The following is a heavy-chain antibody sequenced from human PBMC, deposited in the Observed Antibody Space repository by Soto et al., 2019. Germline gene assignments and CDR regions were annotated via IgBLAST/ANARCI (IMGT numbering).Heavy chain of an antibody. CDR3: AKAAWGYDSSGYYYDY. CDR1: GFTFSSYA. V-gene: IGHV3-23*01. J-gene: IGHJ4*02. Sequence: GGSLRLSCAASGFTFSSYAMSWVRQAPGKGLEWVSAISGSGGSTYYADSVKGRFTISIDNSKNTLYLQMNSLRAEDTAVYYCAKAAWGYDSSGYYYDYWGQGTLVTVSS. CDR2: ISGSGGST. D-gene: IGHD3-22*01.